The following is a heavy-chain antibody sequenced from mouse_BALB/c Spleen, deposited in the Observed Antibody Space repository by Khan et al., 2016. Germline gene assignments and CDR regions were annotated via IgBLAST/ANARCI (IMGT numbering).Heavy chain of an antibody. J-gene: IGHJ2*01. CDR1: GFSIQDTY. CDR3: ARMYYEDY. Sequence: VQLQQSGAELVKPGASVKLSCTASGFSIQDTYIHWVRQRPEQGLDWIGRIDPPNDNTKYDPKFQGKATITADTSSNTAYLQLSSLTYEVSAVYYCARMYYEDYWGQGTTLAVSS. CDR2: IDPPNDNT. D-gene: IGHD1-1*01. V-gene: IGHV14-3*02.